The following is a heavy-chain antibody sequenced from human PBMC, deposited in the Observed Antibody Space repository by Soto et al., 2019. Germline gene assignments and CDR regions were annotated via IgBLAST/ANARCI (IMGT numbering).Heavy chain of an antibody. CDR3: AREKRANGYFDY. D-gene: IGHD6-25*01. Sequence: EVQLVESGGGLVQTGGSLRLSCAASGVTFSAYWMSWVRQAPGKGLEWVANIKQAGSEKYYVDSVNGRFIISRDDAKNSLFLQVNSLRVEDTAVYYCAREKRANGYFDYWGQGTLVTVSS. CDR1: GVTFSAYW. V-gene: IGHV3-7*01. CDR2: IKQAGSEK. J-gene: IGHJ4*02.